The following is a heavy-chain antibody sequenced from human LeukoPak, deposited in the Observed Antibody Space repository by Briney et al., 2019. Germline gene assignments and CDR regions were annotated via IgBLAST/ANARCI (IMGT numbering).Heavy chain of an antibody. CDR2: ISYDGSNK. V-gene: IGHV3-30*04. CDR1: GFTFSSYA. J-gene: IGHJ4*02. Sequence: PGGSLRLSCAASGFTFSSYAMHWVRQAPGKGLEWVAVISYDGSNKYYADSVKGRFTISRDNSKNTLYLQMNSLRAEDTAVYYCAKEGRRERWLSYWGQGTLVTVSS. CDR3: AKEGRRERWLSY. D-gene: IGHD5-24*01.